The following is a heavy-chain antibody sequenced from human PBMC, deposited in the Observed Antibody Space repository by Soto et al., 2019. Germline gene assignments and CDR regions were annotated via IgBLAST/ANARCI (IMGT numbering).Heavy chain of an antibody. CDR3: ASLGPTIDY. J-gene: IGHJ4*02. D-gene: IGHD1-26*01. V-gene: IGHV4-4*07. CDR1: GGSIGSYY. CDR2: VYMTGSA. Sequence: SETLSLTCTVSGGSIGSYYWNWIRQPAGKGLEWIERVYMTGSANYNPSLKSRVTLSVDTSKKQVSLKLTSVTAADTAVYYCASLGPTIDYWGQGVLVTVSS.